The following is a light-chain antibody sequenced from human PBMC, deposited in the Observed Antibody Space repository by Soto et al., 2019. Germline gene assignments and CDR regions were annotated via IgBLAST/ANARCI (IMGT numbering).Light chain of an antibody. CDR1: QSVLYSSDNKNY. J-gene: IGKJ2*01. Sequence: DIVMTQSPDSLAVSLGERATINCKSSQSVLYSSDNKNYLAWYQQKPGQPPKLLIYWASTRESGVPDRFSGRGSGKDFTLTISRLEAEEGAVLYCQQYYSTPYTFGQGTKLEIK. CDR2: WAS. CDR3: QQYYSTPYT. V-gene: IGKV4-1*01.